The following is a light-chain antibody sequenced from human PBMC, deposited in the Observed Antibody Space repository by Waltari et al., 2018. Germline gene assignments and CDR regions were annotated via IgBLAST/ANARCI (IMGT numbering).Light chain of an antibody. CDR2: QSS. V-gene: IGKV1-5*03. J-gene: IGKJ1*01. CDR1: QSVNTW. CDR3: QQYHDSRT. Sequence: DIQLTQSPSTLSASVGDTVTITCRASQSVNTWLAWYQQKLGGAPKLLLYQSSSLESGVPSRFRGIGSGTDFTLTISGLQPDDFATYYCQQYHDSRTFGPGTKV.